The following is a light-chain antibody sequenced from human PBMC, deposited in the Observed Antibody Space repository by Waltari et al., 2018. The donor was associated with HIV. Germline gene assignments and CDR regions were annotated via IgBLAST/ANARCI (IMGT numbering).Light chain of an antibody. CDR2: RNY. Sequence: QSVPTQPPSASGTPGQTVTISCSGSTSNIGRNDVYWYQQFPGTAPRLVRHRNYPRPSGVPDRFSGSKSGTSASLTISWLRSDDEAEYYCAAWDDRWTSVVFGGGTKLTVL. CDR3: AAWDDRWTSVV. CDR1: TSNIGRND. V-gene: IGLV1-47*01. J-gene: IGLJ2*01.